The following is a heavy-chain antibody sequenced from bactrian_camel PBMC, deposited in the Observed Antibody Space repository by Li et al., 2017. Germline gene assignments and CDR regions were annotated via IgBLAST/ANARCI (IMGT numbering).Heavy chain of an antibody. CDR3: AAAYPYDKHHTVIPIGTRIPGFGH. CDR1: GFPFDNYH. V-gene: IGHV3S36*01. CDR2: INSGGTST. J-gene: IGHJ4*01. D-gene: IGHD1*01. Sequence: QLVESGGDLVEPGGSLRLSCQASGFPFDNYHMAWVRQAPGKGLEWVSSINSGGTSTYYADSVKGRFTVSQDTVSATVYLQMDDLKPEDTAMYHCAAAYPYDKHHTVIPIGTRIPGFGHWGQGTQVTVS.